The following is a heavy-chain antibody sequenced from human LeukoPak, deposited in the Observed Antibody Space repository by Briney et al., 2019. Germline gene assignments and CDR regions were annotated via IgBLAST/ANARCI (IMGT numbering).Heavy chain of an antibody. CDR3: AREGHYCSSTSCYDWFDP. CDR2: ISGNGATF. D-gene: IGHD2-2*01. CDR1: GFTFSNYE. V-gene: IGHV3-48*03. Sequence: GGSLRLSCAASGFTFSNYEMNWVRQAPGKGLEWVSYISGNGATFYYADSVKGRFTISRDNAKSSLYLQMNSLRAEDTAVYYCAREGHYCSSTSCYDWFDPWGQGTLVTVPS. J-gene: IGHJ5*02.